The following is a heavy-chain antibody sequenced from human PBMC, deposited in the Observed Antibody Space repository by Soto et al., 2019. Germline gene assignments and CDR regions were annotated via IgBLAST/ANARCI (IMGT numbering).Heavy chain of an antibody. CDR2: ILSSSGAI. D-gene: IGHD2-21*02. CDR1: GVTFGSYS. J-gene: IGHJ6*03. Sequence: PGWSLRLSCAASGVTFGSYSMNWVRQATGKGLEWVSFILSSSGAIYYADSVKGRFTISRDNAKNSLYLQMNSLRAEDTAVYYCARDLRASLVATAMPYYMDVWGKGTTVTVS. CDR3: ARDLRASLVATAMPYYMDV. V-gene: IGHV3-48*01.